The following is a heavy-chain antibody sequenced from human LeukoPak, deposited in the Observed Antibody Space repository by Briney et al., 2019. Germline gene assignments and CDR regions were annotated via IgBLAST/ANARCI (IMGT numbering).Heavy chain of an antibody. Sequence: GRSLRLSCAASGVTFSSYGMHWVRQAPGKGLEWVAVISYDGSNKYYADSVKGRFTISRDNSKNTLYLQMNSLRAEDTAVYYCAKSFAITMIVVVLMGDWGQGTLVTVSS. J-gene: IGHJ4*02. V-gene: IGHV3-30*18. D-gene: IGHD3-22*01. CDR3: AKSFAITMIVVVLMGD. CDR2: ISYDGSNK. CDR1: GVTFSSYG.